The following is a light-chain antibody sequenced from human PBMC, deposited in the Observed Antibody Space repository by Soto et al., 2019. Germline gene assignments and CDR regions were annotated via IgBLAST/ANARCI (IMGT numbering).Light chain of an antibody. V-gene: IGKV3D-15*01. CDR1: QSVSSN. CDR3: QQYTGPPTT. CDR2: GAS. Sequence: EIVMTQSPATLSVSPGERATLSCMASQSVSSNLAWYQQKPGQAPRLLIYGASTRATGIPARFSGSGSGTDFTLTITRLEPEDSAVYFCQQYTGPPTTFGQGTRLEIK. J-gene: IGKJ5*01.